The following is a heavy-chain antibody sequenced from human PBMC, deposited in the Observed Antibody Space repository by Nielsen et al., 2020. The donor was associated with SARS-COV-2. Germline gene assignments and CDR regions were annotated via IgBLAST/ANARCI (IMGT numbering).Heavy chain of an antibody. Sequence: SETLSLTCAVYGGSFSGYYWSWIRQPPGKGLEWIGEINHSGSTNYNPSLKSRVTISVDTSKNQFSLKLSSVTAADTAVYYCARDRELDAFDIWGQGTMVTVSS. CDR2: INHSGST. D-gene: IGHD3-10*01. CDR3: ARDRELDAFDI. CDR1: GGSFSGYY. J-gene: IGHJ3*02. V-gene: IGHV4-34*01.